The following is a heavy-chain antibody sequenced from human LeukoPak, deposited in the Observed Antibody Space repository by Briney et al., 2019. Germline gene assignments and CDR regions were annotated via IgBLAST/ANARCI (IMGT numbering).Heavy chain of an antibody. D-gene: IGHD5-24*01. V-gene: IGHV4-61*01. CDR1: GDFFSSGSFY. J-gene: IGHJ4*02. Sequence: PSETPSLTCSVSGDFFSSGSFYWSWIRQPPGKGLEWIGYIYNSGSTNYSPSLKSRVSISVDTPKNQFSLRLSSVTAADTAVYYCARPSRDGYRYTFDYWGQGILVTVSS. CDR2: IYNSGST. CDR3: ARPSRDGYRYTFDY.